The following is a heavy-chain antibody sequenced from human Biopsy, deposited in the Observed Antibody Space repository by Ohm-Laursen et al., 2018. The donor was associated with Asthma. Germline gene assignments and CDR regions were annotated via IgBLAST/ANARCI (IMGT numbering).Heavy chain of an antibody. CDR3: VRGSSSWHHGPFHYYYGLDV. D-gene: IGHD6-13*01. Sequence: SETLSLTCSLSSGSGGYIRSGNYYWGWIRQPPVKGLEWIGSIYYSGTTYYNPSLESRVTVSADTSKNQFSLKLTSVTAADTAVYYCVRGSSSWHHGPFHYYYGLDVWGQGTTATVSS. CDR1: SGSGGYIRSGNYY. J-gene: IGHJ6*02. V-gene: IGHV4-39*01. CDR2: IYYSGTT.